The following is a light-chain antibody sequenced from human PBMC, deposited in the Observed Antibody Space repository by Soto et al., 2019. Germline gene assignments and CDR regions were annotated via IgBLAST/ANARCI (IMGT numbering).Light chain of an antibody. CDR3: QSYDTSLSGPV. Sequence: QSVLTQPPSVSGAPGQRVTISCTGSSSNIGAGYDVHWYQQLPGTAPKVFIYGNSNRPSGVPDRFSGSKSGTSASLAITGLQAEDEADYYCQSYDTSLSGPVFGGGTKLTVL. J-gene: IGLJ2*01. V-gene: IGLV1-40*01. CDR2: GNS. CDR1: SSNIGAGYD.